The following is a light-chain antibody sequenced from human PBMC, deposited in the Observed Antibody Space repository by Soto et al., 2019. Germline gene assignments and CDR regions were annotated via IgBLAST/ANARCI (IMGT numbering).Light chain of an antibody. J-gene: IGLJ1*01. Sequence: QSVLTQPPSASGSPGQSVAISCTGTSSDVGGYNYVSWYQQHPGKAPKLMIYEVNKRPSGVSNRFSGSKSGNTASLTISGLQSEDEADYYCSSSASRTTFVFGTGTKLTVL. CDR2: EVN. V-gene: IGLV2-8*01. CDR3: SSSASRTTFV. CDR1: SSDVGGYNY.